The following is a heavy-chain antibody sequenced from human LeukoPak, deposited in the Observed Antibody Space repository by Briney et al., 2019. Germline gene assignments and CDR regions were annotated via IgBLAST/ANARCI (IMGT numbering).Heavy chain of an antibody. CDR3: ASQGYSSGWYNPYAFDI. D-gene: IGHD6-19*01. J-gene: IGHJ3*02. CDR2: IYTSGST. CDR1: GGSISSYY. Sequence: SETLSLTCTVSGGSISSYYWSWIRQPPGKGLEWIGYIYTSGSTNYNPALKSRGTISVDTSKNQFSFMLISWTAADTTVYYCASQGYSSGWYNPYAFDIWGQGTMVSVSS. V-gene: IGHV4-4*09.